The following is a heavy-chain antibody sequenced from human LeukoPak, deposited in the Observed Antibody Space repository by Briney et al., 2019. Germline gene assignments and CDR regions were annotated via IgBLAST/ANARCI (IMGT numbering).Heavy chain of an antibody. D-gene: IGHD6-13*01. CDR1: GFTFYDYG. J-gene: IGHJ4*02. CDR3: ARGGISARIPFDY. CDR2: INWNGGST. V-gene: IGHV3-20*04. Sequence: GGSLRLSCAASGFTFYDYGMSWVRQVPGKELEWVSGINWNGGSTGYADSVKGRFIISRDNAKNSLYLQMNSLRAEDTALYYCARGGISARIPFDYWGQGTLVTVSS.